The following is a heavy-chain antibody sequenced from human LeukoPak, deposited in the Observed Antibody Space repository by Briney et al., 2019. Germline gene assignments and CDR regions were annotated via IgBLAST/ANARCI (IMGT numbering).Heavy chain of an antibody. J-gene: IGHJ3*02. Sequence: PGGSLRLSCAASGFTFRTYSMNWVRQAPGKGLEWVANIKQDGSEKYYVDSVKGRFTISRDNAKNSLYLQMNSLRAEDTAVYYCARGLPMEDAFDIWGQGTMVTVSS. D-gene: IGHD3-10*01. V-gene: IGHV3-7*01. CDR1: GFTFRTYS. CDR2: IKQDGSEK. CDR3: ARGLPMEDAFDI.